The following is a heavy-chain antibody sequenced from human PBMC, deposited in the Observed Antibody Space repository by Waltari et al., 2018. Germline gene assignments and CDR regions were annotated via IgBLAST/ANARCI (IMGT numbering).Heavy chain of an antibody. V-gene: IGHV3-30*18. CDR2: IWYDGSNK. CDR3: AKDSQYYFDY. CDR1: GFTFSSYG. J-gene: IGHJ4*02. Sequence: LSCAASGFTFSSYGMHWVRQAPGKGLEWVAVIWYDGSNKYYADSVKGRFTISRDNSKNTLYLQMNSLRAEDTAMYYCAKDSQYYFDYWGQGTLVTVSS.